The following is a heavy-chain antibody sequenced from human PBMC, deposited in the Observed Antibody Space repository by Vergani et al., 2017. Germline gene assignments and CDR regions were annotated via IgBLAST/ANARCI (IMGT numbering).Heavy chain of an antibody. V-gene: IGHV3-15*01. CDR1: GFTFSNAW. J-gene: IGHJ4*02. CDR3: TTYSPSGLFDY. Sequence: EVQLVESGGGLVKPGGSLRLSCAASGFTFSNAWMSWVRQPPGKGLEWVGRIKSKTDGGTTDYAAPVKGRFTISRDDSKNTLYLQMNSLKTEDTAVYYCTTYSPSGLFDYWGQGTLVTVSS. CDR2: IKSKTDGGTT. D-gene: IGHD5-12*01.